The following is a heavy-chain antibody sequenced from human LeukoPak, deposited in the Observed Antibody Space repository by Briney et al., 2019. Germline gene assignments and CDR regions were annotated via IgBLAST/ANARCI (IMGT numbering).Heavy chain of an antibody. CDR3: ARGISLGYCSGGSCYRSLLNY. CDR1: GFTFSSYW. Sequence: GGSLRLSCAASGFTFSSYWMHWVRQAPGKGLVWVSRINSDGSSTSYADSVKGRFTISRDNSKNTLYLQMNSLRAEDTAVYYCARGISLGYCSGGSCYRSLLNYWGQGTLVTVSS. J-gene: IGHJ4*02. V-gene: IGHV3-74*01. CDR2: INSDGSST. D-gene: IGHD2-15*01.